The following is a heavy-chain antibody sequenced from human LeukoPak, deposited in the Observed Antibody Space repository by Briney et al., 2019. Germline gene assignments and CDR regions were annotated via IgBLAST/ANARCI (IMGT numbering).Heavy chain of an antibody. CDR2: IKQDANEE. V-gene: IGHV3-7*03. J-gene: IGHJ4*02. CDR3: ARIVSGGSCIFDY. CDR1: GFTFSVYW. Sequence: GGSLRLSCAPSGFTFSVYWMSWVRQAPGKGLEWVANIKQDANEEYYVDSVKGRFTISRDNARNSLYLQMNSLRVDGTAVYYCARIVSGGSCIFDYWGQGTLVTVSS. D-gene: IGHD2-15*01.